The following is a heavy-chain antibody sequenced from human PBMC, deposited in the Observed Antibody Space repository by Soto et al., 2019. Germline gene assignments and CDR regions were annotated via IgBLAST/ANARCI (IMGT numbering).Heavy chain of an antibody. CDR3: VRSLAMIPNFDY. V-gene: IGHV4-59*08. CDR1: GGSISTGY. J-gene: IGHJ4*02. CDR2: IYYNGNT. D-gene: IGHD3-22*01. Sequence: QVQLQESGPGLVKPSETLSLTCTVSGGSISTGYWSWIRQPPGKGLEWIGCIYYNGNTYYNPSLTSRVTVSKDTSKNQFSLKLTSVTAADAAVYFCVRSLAMIPNFDYWGQGALVTVSS.